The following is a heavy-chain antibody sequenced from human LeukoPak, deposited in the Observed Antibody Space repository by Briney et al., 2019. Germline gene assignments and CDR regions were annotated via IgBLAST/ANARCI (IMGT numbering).Heavy chain of an antibody. D-gene: IGHD3-16*01. CDR3: AKGHLGEGTLMEYYYYYYGMDV. Sequence: GGSLRLSCAASGFTFYDYAMHWVRQAPGKGLEWVSLISGDGGSTYYAESVKGRFTISRDNSKNSLSLQMNSLRTEDTALYYCAKGHLGEGTLMEYYYYYYGMDVWGQGTTVTVSS. V-gene: IGHV3-43*02. CDR1: GFTFYDYA. J-gene: IGHJ6*02. CDR2: ISGDGGST.